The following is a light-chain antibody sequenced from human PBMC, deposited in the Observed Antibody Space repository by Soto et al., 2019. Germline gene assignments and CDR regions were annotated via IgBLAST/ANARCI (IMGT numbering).Light chain of an antibody. Sequence: EIVLTQSPVTLSLSSGERATLSCRASQSVNNYLAWYQQKPGQPPRLLIYDASNRATGIPARFSGSGSGTDFTLTISSLEPEDFAIYYCQQRANWVFTFGPGTRVDIK. CDR2: DAS. CDR1: QSVNNY. CDR3: QQRANWVFT. J-gene: IGKJ3*01. V-gene: IGKV3-11*01.